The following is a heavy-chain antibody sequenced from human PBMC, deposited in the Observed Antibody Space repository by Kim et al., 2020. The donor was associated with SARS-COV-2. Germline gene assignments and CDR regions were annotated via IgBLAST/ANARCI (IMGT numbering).Heavy chain of an antibody. D-gene: IGHD3-10*02. CDR2: IRCNIRSR. CDR1: GFRFGDYT. Sequence: GGSLRLSCVGSGFRFGDYTMHWFRQVPGRGLEWVSFIRCNIRSRYYADSVSGLGTFSADHTTNSLLLQMNRLGTEDTASYDCSKEGGTMFFGSWGHGTLV. V-gene: IGHV3-43*01. J-gene: IGHJ4*01. CDR3: SKEGGTMFFGS.